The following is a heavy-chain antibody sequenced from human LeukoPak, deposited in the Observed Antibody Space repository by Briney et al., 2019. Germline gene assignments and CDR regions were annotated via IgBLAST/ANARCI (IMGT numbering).Heavy chain of an antibody. CDR3: AKDRVYGSGSYYSYFDY. V-gene: IGHV3-30-3*01. J-gene: IGHJ4*02. D-gene: IGHD3-10*01. CDR1: GFTFSTFA. Sequence: GRSLRLSCVASGFTFSTFAMYWVRQAPGKGLEWVSFISFDGNNKHYADSVKGRFTISRDNAKNTLYLQMSSLKAEDTAVYYCAKDRVYGSGSYYSYFDYWGQGTLVTVSS. CDR2: ISFDGNNK.